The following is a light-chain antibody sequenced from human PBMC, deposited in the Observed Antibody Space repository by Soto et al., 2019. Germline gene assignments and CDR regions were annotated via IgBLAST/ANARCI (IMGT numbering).Light chain of an antibody. CDR3: QTWGTGIVV. CDR2: LNSDGSH. Sequence: QAVVTQSPSASASLGASVKLTCTLSSGHSSYAIAWHQQQPEKGPRYLMKLNSDGSHSKGDGIPDRFSGSSSGAERYLTISSLLSEDEADYYCQTWGTGIVVFGGGTKLTVL. V-gene: IGLV4-69*01. CDR1: SGHSSYA. J-gene: IGLJ2*01.